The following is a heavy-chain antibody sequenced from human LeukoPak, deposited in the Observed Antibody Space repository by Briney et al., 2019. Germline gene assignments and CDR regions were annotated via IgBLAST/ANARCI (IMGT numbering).Heavy chain of an antibody. CDR3: ARDRSGKTTVTTVDY. D-gene: IGHD4-17*01. Sequence: ASVKVSCKASGGTFSSYAISWVRQAPGQGLEWMGWINPNSGGTNYAQKFQGRVTMTRDTSISTAYMELSRLRSDDTAVYYCARDRSGKTTVTTVDYWGQGTLVTVSS. V-gene: IGHV1-2*02. CDR2: INPNSGGT. J-gene: IGHJ4*02. CDR1: GGTFSSYA.